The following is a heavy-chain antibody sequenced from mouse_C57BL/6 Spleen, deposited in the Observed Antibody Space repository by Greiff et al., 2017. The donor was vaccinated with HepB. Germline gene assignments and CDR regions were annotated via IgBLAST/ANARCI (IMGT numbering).Heavy chain of an antibody. D-gene: IGHD1-1*01. CDR1: GFTFSSYA. Sequence: EVMLVESGGGLVKPGGSLKLSCAASGFTFSSYAMSWVRQTPEKRLEWVATISDGGSYTYYPDNVKGRFTISRDNAKNNLYLQMSHLKSEDTAMYYCERERGYYGYWGQGTTLIVSS. CDR2: ISDGGSYT. V-gene: IGHV5-4*01. CDR3: ERERGYYGY. J-gene: IGHJ2*01.